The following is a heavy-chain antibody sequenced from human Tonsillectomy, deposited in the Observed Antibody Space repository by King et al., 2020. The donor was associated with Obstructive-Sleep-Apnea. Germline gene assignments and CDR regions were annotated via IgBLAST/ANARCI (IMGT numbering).Heavy chain of an antibody. CDR2: ISGSAGST. D-gene: IGHD3-22*01. CDR1: GFTFSNYV. Sequence: VQLVESGGGLVQPGGSLRLSCAASGFTFSNYVMSWVRQAPGKGLEWVSSISGSAGSTYYADSGKGRFTISRDNSKNTLYLQMNSLIAEDTAVFYCAGRYYDSAGYYDGFDHWGQGTLVTVSS. V-gene: IGHV3-23*04. CDR3: AGRYYDSAGYYDGFDH. J-gene: IGHJ4*02.